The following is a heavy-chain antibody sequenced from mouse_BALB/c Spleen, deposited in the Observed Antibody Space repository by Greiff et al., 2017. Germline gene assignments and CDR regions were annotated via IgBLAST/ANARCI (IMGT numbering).Heavy chain of an antibody. Sequence: QVQLQQPGAELVKPGASVKLSCKASGYTFTSYWMHWVKQRPGQGLEWIGEINPSNGRTNYNEKFKSKATLTADTSSSTAYMQLSSLTSEDSAVYYCARSWDCLDYWGQGTTLTVSS. CDR3: ARSWDCLDY. V-gene: IGHV1S81*02. J-gene: IGHJ2*01. CDR1: GYTFTSYW. D-gene: IGHD4-1*01. CDR2: INPSNGRT.